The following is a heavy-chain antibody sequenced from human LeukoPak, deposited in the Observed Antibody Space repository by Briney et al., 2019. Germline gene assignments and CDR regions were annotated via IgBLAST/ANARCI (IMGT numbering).Heavy chain of an antibody. V-gene: IGHV3-74*01. J-gene: IGHJ4*02. CDR2: IRSDGSDE. CDR1: GFPFTETW. Sequence: PGGSLRLSCATSGFPFTETWMHWVRQVPGKGLVWVSRIRSDGSDERYAEAVKGRFTISRDNAKNTLYLQMNSLRAEDTAVYYCAKAAYYYGSGSYFDYWGQGTLVTVSS. CDR3: AKAAYYYGSGSYFDY. D-gene: IGHD3-10*01.